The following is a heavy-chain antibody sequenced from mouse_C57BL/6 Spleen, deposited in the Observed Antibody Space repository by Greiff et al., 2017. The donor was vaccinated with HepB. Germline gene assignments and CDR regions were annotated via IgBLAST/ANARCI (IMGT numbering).Heavy chain of an antibody. D-gene: IGHD1-1*01. J-gene: IGHJ1*03. Sequence: QVQLQQPGAELVKPGASVKLSCKASGYTFTSYWMHWVKQRPGQGLEWIGMIHPNSGSTNYNEKFKSKATLTVDKSSSTAYMQLSRLTSEDSAVYYCARYYGSSYGYFDVWGTGTTVTVSS. CDR3: ARYYGSSYGYFDV. CDR1: GYTFTSYW. V-gene: IGHV1-64*01. CDR2: IHPNSGST.